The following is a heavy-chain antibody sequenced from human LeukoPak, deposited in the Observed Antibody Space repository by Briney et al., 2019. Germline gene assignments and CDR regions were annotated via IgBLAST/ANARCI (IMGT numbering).Heavy chain of an antibody. V-gene: IGHV3-7*01. CDR3: VSGSGWIFDY. J-gene: IGHJ4*02. CDR1: GFTFSTHW. CDR2: INPDGSDK. D-gene: IGHD6-19*01. Sequence: GGSLRLSCAASGFTFSTHWMIWVRQAPGKGLEWVANINPDGSDKQYLDSVKGRFTISRDSARNSLYLQMNSLRAEDTAVYYCVSGSGWIFDYWGQGTLVTVSS.